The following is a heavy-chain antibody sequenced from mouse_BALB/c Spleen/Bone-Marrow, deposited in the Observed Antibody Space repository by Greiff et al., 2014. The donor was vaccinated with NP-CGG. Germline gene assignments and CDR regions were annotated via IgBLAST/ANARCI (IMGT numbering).Heavy chain of an antibody. Sequence: VQLVESGAELVKPGAPVKLSCKASGYTFTSYWMNWVKQRPGRGLEWIGRIDPSDSETHYNQKFKDKATLTVDKSSSTAYIQLSSLTSEDSAVYYCARNWGYFDYWGQGTTLTVSS. D-gene: IGHD4-1*01. CDR2: IDPSDSET. CDR3: ARNWGYFDY. V-gene: IGHV1-69*02. J-gene: IGHJ2*01. CDR1: GYTFTSYW.